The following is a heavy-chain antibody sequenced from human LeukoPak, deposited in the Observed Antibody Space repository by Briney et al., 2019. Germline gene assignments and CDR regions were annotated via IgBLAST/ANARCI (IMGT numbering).Heavy chain of an antibody. CDR3: AGPSSSGVGY. V-gene: IGHV3-30*02. CDR1: GFTFSNYG. J-gene: IGHJ4*02. Sequence: GGSLRLSCAASGFTFSNYGMHWVRQAPGKGLEWVAFIRYDGTNKYYADSVKGRFSISRDNSKNILYVQMNSLRVEDTAVYYCAGPSSSGVGYWGQGTLVTVSS. D-gene: IGHD6-6*01. CDR2: IRYDGTNK.